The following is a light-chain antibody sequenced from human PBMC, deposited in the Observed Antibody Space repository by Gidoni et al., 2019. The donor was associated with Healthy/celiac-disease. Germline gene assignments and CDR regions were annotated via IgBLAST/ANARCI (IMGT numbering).Light chain of an antibody. J-gene: IGLJ2*01. CDR3: QAWDSSTVV. CDR1: KLGDKY. Sequence: SYELTQPPSVSVSPGQTASITCSGDKLGDKYACWYQQKQGQSPVLVIYQASKRPSGIPERFSGSNAGNTATLTISGTQAMDEADYYCQAWDSSTVVFGGGTKLTVL. CDR2: QAS. V-gene: IGLV3-1*01.